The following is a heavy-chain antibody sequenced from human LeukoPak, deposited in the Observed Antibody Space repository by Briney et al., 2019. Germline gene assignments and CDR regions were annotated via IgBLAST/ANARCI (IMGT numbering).Heavy chain of an antibody. CDR1: GFTFSSYT. Sequence: GGSLRLSCAASGFTFSSYTMSWVRQAPGKGLEWVSAISGTGGNTYYADSVKGRFTVSRDNSKSTLYLHVNSLRAEDTAVYYCAKSSSSSWDPWNYWGQGTLVTVSS. CDR2: ISGTGGNT. D-gene: IGHD6-13*01. V-gene: IGHV3-23*01. J-gene: IGHJ4*02. CDR3: AKSSSSSWDPWNY.